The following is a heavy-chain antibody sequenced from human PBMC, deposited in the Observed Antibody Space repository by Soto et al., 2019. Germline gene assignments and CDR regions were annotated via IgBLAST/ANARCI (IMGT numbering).Heavy chain of an antibody. CDR2: ISGYNGDT. Sequence: QGQLVQSGGEVKKSGASVKVSCKASGYTFSRYGISWVRQAPGQELEWMGWISGYNGDTNYAQKFQGRVTITIDTSTTTAYMELRSLTSDDTAVYYCAKNGQPPYYYYGLDVWGQGTTVTVSS. D-gene: IGHD2-8*01. J-gene: IGHJ6*02. V-gene: IGHV1-18*01. CDR1: GYTFSRYG. CDR3: AKNGQPPYYYYGLDV.